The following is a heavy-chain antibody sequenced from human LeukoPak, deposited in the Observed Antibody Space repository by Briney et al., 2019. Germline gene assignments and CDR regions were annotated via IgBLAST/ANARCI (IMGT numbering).Heavy chain of an antibody. CDR3: ARKQWLVKGTAFDY. J-gene: IGHJ4*02. V-gene: IGHV4-39*07. D-gene: IGHD6-19*01. CDR2: IYYSGST. Sequence: SSETLSLTCTVSGGSISSSSYYWGWIRQPPGKGLEWIGSIYYSGSTYYNPSLKSRVTISVDTSKNQFSLKLSSVTAADTAVYYCARKQWLVKGTAFDYWGQGTLVTVSS. CDR1: GGSISSSSYY.